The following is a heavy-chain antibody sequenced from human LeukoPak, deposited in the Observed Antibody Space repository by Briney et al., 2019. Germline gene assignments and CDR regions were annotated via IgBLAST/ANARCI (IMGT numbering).Heavy chain of an antibody. CDR1: GYTFTSYG. J-gene: IGHJ4*02. D-gene: IGHD3-16*02. V-gene: IGHV1-18*01. Sequence: ASVKVSCKASGYTFTSYGISWMRQAPGQGLEWMGWISAYNGITNYAQKLQGRVTMTTDTSTSTAYMELRSLRSDDTAVYYCARTHNYYVWGSYRYKAAHFDYWGQGTLVTVSS. CDR3: ARTHNYYVWGSYRYKAAHFDY. CDR2: ISAYNGIT.